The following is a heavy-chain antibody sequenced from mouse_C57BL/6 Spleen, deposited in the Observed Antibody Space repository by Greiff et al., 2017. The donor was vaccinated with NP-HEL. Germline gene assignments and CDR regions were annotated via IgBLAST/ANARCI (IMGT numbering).Heavy chain of an antibody. J-gene: IGHJ1*03. D-gene: IGHD1-1*01. CDR1: GYSITSGYY. V-gene: IGHV3-6*01. Sequence: DVKLQESGPGLVKPSQSLSLTCSVPGYSITSGYYWNWIRQFPGNKLEWMGYISYDGSNNYNPSLKNRISITRDISKNQFFLKLNSVTTEDTATYYCAIYYGSSWYFDGWGTGTTVTVSS. CDR2: ISYDGSN. CDR3: AIYYGSSWYFDG.